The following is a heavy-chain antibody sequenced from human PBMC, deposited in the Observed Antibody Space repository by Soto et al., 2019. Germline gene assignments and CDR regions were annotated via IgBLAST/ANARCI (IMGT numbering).Heavy chain of an antibody. V-gene: IGHV3-9*01. J-gene: IGHJ6*03. Sequence: EVLLVESGGGLVQPDRPLRLSCAASGFNFENYAMHWVRQAPGKGLEWVSGISWNSGQLDYAGSVRGRFTISRDNGKNSLYLEMNSLRPDDTALYFCAKDKYTGEYSYYRYMDVWGRGTTVIVSS. D-gene: IGHD6-6*01. CDR1: GFNFENYA. CDR3: AKDKYTGEYSYYRYMDV. CDR2: ISWNSGQL.